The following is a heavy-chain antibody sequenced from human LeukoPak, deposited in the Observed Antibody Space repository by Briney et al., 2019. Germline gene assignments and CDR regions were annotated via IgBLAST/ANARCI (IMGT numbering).Heavy chain of an antibody. V-gene: IGHV3-30*02. D-gene: IGHD3-9*01. CDR1: GFTFSSYG. CDR2: IRYDGSNK. Sequence: GGSLRLSCAASGFTFSSYGMHWVRQAPGKGLEWVAFIRYDGSNKYYADSVKGRFTISRDNSKNTLYLQMNSLRAEDTAVYYCAKTTYDILTSYFNWGQGTLVTVSS. J-gene: IGHJ4*02. CDR3: AKTTYDILTSYFN.